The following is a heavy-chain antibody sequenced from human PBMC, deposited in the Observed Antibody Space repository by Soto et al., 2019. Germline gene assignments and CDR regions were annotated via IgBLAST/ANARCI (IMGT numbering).Heavy chain of an antibody. D-gene: IGHD2-2*02. Sequence: SGPTLVNPTQTLTLTCTFSGFSLSTSGVGVGWIRQPPGKALEWLALIYWDDDKRYSPSLKSRLTITKDTSKNQVVLTMTNMDPVDTATYYCAHNIVVVPAAINNWFDPWGQGTLVTVSS. CDR1: GFSLSTSGVG. J-gene: IGHJ5*02. CDR2: IYWDDDK. V-gene: IGHV2-5*02. CDR3: AHNIVVVPAAINNWFDP.